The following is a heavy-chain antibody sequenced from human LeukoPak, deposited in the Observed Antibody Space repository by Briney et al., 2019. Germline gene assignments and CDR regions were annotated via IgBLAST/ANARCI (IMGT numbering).Heavy chain of an antibody. CDR1: GYTFTGYY. Sequence: ASVTVSCRASGYTFTGYYMHCVRHAPGEGLQWLGWINTHSGDTNYAPTFQGRSTMSTATSIRTAYMELSRVRSDDTAVYYCARGAEGYSLDYWGQGTLVAVSS. CDR2: INTHSGDT. J-gene: IGHJ4*02. CDR3: ARGAEGYSLDY. D-gene: IGHD5-18*01. V-gene: IGHV1-2*07.